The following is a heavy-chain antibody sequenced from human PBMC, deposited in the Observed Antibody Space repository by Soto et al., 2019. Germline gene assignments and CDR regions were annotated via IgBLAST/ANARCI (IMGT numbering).Heavy chain of an antibody. D-gene: IGHD2-15*01. CDR3: ARESRYCSGGSCYFLPGIDY. CDR1: GGSLSNYG. V-gene: IGHV1-69*13. Sequence: SVKVSCKASGGSLSNYGIIWVRQAPGQGLEWMGGIIPVFGTANYAQKFQGRVTITADESTSTAYMELSSLRSEDTAVYYCARESRYCSGGSCYFLPGIDYWGQGTLVTVSS. J-gene: IGHJ4*02. CDR2: IIPVFGTA.